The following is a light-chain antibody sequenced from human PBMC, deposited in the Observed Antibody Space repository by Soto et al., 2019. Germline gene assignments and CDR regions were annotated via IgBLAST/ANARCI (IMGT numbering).Light chain of an antibody. V-gene: IGKV1-39*01. J-gene: IGKJ1*01. Sequence: DIQMTQSPSFLSASAGDRVTIFCRASQSISNFLHWYQQKPGKAPKLLIYAASKLESGVPSRFGGSGSGTDFTLTISSLQPEDFETYYCQQSYRNPRTFGLGTKVDIK. CDR3: QQSYRNPRT. CDR1: QSISNF. CDR2: AAS.